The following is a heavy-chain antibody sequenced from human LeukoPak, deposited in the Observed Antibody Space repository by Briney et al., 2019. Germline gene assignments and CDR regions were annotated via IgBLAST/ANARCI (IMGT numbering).Heavy chain of an antibody. Sequence: SQTLSLTCTVSVGSLSSGDYYWSWIRQPPGKGLGWIGYIYYSGSTYYNPSLKSRVTISVDTSKNQFSLKLSSVTAADTAVYYCARDEISSGAFDYWGQGTLVTVSS. J-gene: IGHJ4*02. CDR1: VGSLSSGDYY. V-gene: IGHV4-30-4*01. CDR3: ARDEISSGAFDY. D-gene: IGHD6-19*01. CDR2: IYYSGST.